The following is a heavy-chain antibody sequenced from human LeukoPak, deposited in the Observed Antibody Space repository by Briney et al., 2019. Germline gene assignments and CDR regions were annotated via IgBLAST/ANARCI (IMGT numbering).Heavy chain of an antibody. Sequence: SETLSLTCTVSGGSISSSSYYWGWIRQPPGTGLEWIGSIYYSGSTYYNPSLKSRVTISVDTSKNQFSLKLSSVTAADTAVYYCARELYSGFLEWLLDYFDYWGQGTLVTVSS. CDR2: IYYSGST. V-gene: IGHV4-39*02. D-gene: IGHD3-3*01. CDR3: ARELYSGFLEWLLDYFDY. J-gene: IGHJ4*02. CDR1: GGSISSSSYY.